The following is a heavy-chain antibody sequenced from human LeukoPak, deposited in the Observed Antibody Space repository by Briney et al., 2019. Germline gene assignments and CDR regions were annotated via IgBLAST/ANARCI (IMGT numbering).Heavy chain of an antibody. Sequence: SETLSLTCTVSGGSISDYYWSWIRQPPGKGLEWIGYIYTSGSTNCNPSLKSRVTISLDTSKNQFSLKLSSVTAADTAVYYCARHRRVLGSRYFDYWGQGTLVTVSS. CDR3: ARHRRVLGSRYFDY. CDR2: IYTSGST. CDR1: GGSISDYY. J-gene: IGHJ4*02. V-gene: IGHV4-4*09. D-gene: IGHD2-15*01.